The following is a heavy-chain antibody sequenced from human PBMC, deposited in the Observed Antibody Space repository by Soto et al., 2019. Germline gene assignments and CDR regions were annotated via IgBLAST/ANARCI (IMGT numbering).Heavy chain of an antibody. CDR3: ARLLRWPHYYYGMDV. Sequence: GKSLKISCKGSGYSFTSYWIGWVRQMPGKGLEWMGIIYPGDSDTRYSPSFQGQVTISADKSISTAYLQWSSLKASDTAMYYCARLLRWPHYYYGMDVWGQGTTVTVSS. J-gene: IGHJ6*02. V-gene: IGHV5-51*01. D-gene: IGHD4-17*01. CDR1: GYSFTSYW. CDR2: IYPGDSDT.